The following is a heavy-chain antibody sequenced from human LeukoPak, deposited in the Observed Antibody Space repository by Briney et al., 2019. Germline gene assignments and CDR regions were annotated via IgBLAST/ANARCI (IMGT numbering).Heavy chain of an antibody. CDR3: TTDLRWERLDFDC. V-gene: IGHV3-15*01. CDR1: GFTFSFYG. D-gene: IGHD1-26*01. Sequence: PGRSLRLSCAGSGFTFSFYGMNWVRQAPGKGLEWVGRIRSKTDGGTTDYAAPVKGRFTISRDDSKNTLYLQMNSLKTEDTAVYYCTTDLRWERLDFDCWGQGTLVTVSS. CDR2: IRSKTDGGTT. J-gene: IGHJ4*02.